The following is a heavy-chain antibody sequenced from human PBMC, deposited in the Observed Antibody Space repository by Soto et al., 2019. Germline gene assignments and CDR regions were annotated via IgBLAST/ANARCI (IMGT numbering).Heavy chain of an antibody. D-gene: IGHD3-10*01. CDR1: GFTFSSYS. J-gene: IGHJ4*02. CDR2: ISSSSSTI. V-gene: IGHV3-48*01. CDR3: AREDRYYGSGSYYRDDY. Sequence: GGSLRLSCAASGFTFSSYSMNWVRHAPGKGLEWVSYISSSSSTIYYADSVKGRFTISRDNAKNSLYLQMNSLRAEDTAVNYCAREDRYYGSGSYYRDDYWGQGTLVTVSS.